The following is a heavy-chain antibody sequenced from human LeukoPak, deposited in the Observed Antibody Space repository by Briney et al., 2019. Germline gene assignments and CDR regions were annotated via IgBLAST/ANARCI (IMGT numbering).Heavy chain of an antibody. CDR1: GLRFTKAW. D-gene: IGHD1-14*01. J-gene: IGHJ4*02. Sequence: GRSLTLSWAPAGLRFTKAWMSWVRQAPGEWLEWVARIKTKSQGGTTDYAGPVKGRFAISRDDSENRLYLQMNSLKSEDTAVYYCAVGLGKTDTDYWGQGTLVTVSS. CDR3: AVGLGKTDTDY. V-gene: IGHV3-15*05. CDR2: IKTKSQGGTT.